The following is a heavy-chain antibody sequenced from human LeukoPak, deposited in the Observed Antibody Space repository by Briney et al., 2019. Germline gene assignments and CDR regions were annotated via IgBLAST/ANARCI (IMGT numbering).Heavy chain of an antibody. J-gene: IGHJ4*02. CDR1: EFTVSSNY. V-gene: IGHV3-53*01. CDR3: ARVVGRRAGYDSSGYSDY. CDR2: IYSGGSA. Sequence: PRGSLRLSCAASEFTVSSNYMSWVRQAPGEGLEWVSVIYSGGSAYYADSVKGRFTISRDNSKNTLYLQMHSLRAEDTAVYYCARVVGRRAGYDSSGYSDYWGQGTLVTVSS. D-gene: IGHD3-22*01.